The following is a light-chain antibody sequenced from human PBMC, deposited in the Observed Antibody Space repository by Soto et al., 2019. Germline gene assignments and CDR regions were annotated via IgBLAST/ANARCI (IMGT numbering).Light chain of an antibody. CDR3: QQRSNWPSWT. V-gene: IGKV3-11*01. CDR1: QSVSSY. Sequence: ELVLTQSPATLSLSPGERATLSCRASQSVSSYLAWYQQKPGQAPRLLLYDASNRATGIPARFSGSGCGTDYILTTSSLEPDDFSVYYCQQRSNWPSWTFGQGTKGEIK. J-gene: IGKJ1*01. CDR2: DAS.